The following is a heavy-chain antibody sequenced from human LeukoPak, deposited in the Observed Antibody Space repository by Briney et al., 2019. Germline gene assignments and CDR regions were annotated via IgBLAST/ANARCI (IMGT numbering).Heavy chain of an antibody. CDR1: GFTFSSYG. V-gene: IGHV3-30*03. J-gene: IGHJ4*02. Sequence: HPGGSLRLSCAASGFTFSSYGMHWVRQAPGKGLEWLAVISNDGSNEYYADSVKGRFTVSRDNSKNTLYLQVNSLRAEDTAVYYCARVEGIAVAGRYYFDYWGQGTVVTVSS. D-gene: IGHD6-19*01. CDR2: ISNDGSNE. CDR3: ARVEGIAVAGRYYFDY.